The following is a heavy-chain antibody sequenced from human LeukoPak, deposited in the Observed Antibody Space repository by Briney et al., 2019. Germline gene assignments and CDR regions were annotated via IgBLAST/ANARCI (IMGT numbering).Heavy chain of an antibody. CDR1: GFTVSSNY. D-gene: IGHD3-3*01. Sequence: PGGSLRLSCAASGFTVSSNYMSWVRQAPGKRLEWVSIIYSDGGTYYADFVKGRFAISRDNSKNTLYLQMNSLRAEDTAFYYCARSRSGYSFVIDYWGQGTLVTVSS. CDR2: IYSDGGT. CDR3: ARSRSGYSFVIDY. V-gene: IGHV3-66*01. J-gene: IGHJ4*02.